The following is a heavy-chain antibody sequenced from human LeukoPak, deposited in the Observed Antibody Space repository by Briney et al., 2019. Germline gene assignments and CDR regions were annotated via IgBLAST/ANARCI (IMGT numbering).Heavy chain of an antibody. CDR2: ISSSSSYI. J-gene: IGHJ3*02. D-gene: IGHD2-15*01. Sequence: PGGSLRLSCAASGFTFSSYSMNWVRQAPGKGLEWVSSISSSSSYIYYADSVKGRFTISRDNAKNSLYLQMNSLRAEDTAVYYCARDGTDCSGGSCYKLDAFDIWGQGTMVTVSS. CDR1: GFTFSSYS. CDR3: ARDGTDCSGGSCYKLDAFDI. V-gene: IGHV3-21*01.